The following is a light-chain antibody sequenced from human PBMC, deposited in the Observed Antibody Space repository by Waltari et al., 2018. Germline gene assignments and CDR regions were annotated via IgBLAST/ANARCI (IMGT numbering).Light chain of an antibody. CDR3: HLWDSSSDHWV. V-gene: IGLV3-21*02. CDR1: NLGSKS. Sequence: SYELTQPPSVSVAPGQTARITCAGSNLGSKSGHWYQQKAGQAPLLADHDDNDRPSGIPERFSGSNSGNTATLTISRVEAGDEADYYCHLWDSSSDHWVFGGGTRLTVL. J-gene: IGLJ3*02. CDR2: DDN.